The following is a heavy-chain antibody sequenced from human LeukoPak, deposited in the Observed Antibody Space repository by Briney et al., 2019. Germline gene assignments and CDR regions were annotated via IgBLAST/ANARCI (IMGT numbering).Heavy chain of an antibody. Sequence: GRSLRLSCAASGLTFHNYAFHWVRQAPGKGLEWVALISYDGSNVYYADSVKGRFIISRDNSKNTVYLEINSLRAEDTAVYYCARDYLYASGSGSPNQFDYWGQGTLVTVSS. D-gene: IGHD3-10*01. J-gene: IGHJ4*02. CDR1: GLTFHNYA. CDR3: ARDYLYASGSGSPNQFDY. CDR2: ISYDGSNV. V-gene: IGHV3-30*04.